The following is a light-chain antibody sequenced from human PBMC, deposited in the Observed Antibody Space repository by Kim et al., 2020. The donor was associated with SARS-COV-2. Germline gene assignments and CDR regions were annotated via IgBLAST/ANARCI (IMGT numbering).Light chain of an antibody. J-gene: IGLJ3*02. V-gene: IGLV2-14*03. CDR2: DVS. Sequence: GQSITLSCTGTNNDIGRYNYVSWYQQHPGRAPRLVIFDVSRRPPGVSVRFSASKSGNTASLTISSLQADDEADYYCCSFTSRPSWVFGGGTKVTVL. CDR3: CSFTSRPSWV. CDR1: NNDIGRYNY.